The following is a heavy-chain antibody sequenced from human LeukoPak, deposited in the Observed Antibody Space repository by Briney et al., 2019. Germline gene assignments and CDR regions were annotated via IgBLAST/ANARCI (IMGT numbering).Heavy chain of an antibody. CDR2: INHGGST. CDR3: ARASGPWYFDL. Sequence: ASETLSLTCAVYGGSFSGFHWSWIRQPPGKGLEWIGEINHGGSTKYNPSLKSRVTISVDTSKNQFTLKLSSVTAADTAVYYCARASGPWYFDLWGRGTLVTVSS. V-gene: IGHV4-34*01. D-gene: IGHD3-10*01. J-gene: IGHJ2*01. CDR1: GGSFSGFH.